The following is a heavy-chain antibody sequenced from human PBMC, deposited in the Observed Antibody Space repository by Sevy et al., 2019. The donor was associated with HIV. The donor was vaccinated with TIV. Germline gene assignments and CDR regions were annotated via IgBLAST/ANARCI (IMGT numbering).Heavy chain of an antibody. CDR3: AKDSVGNYVRLVDN. D-gene: IGHD1-7*01. CDR2: ISVSGIT. J-gene: IGHJ4*02. CDR1: GFTFSSYA. Sequence: GGSLRLSCATYGFTFSSYALSWVRQAPGEGLEWVSAISVSGITHYADSVKGRFTISRDNSINTLYLHMNSLRADDTAVFYCAKDSVGNYVRLVDNWGLGTLVTVSS. V-gene: IGHV3-23*01.